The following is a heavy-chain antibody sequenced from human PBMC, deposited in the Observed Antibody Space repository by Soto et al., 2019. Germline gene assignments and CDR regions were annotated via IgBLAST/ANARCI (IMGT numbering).Heavy chain of an antibody. CDR1: GYSFSTYW. V-gene: IGHV5-51*01. CDR3: ARRGYCSGTTCYKWFDP. J-gene: IGHJ5*02. D-gene: IGHD2-2*02. CDR2: IYPGDSDT. Sequence: PGESLKISCKGSGYSFSTYWIAWVRQMPGKGLEWMGIIYPGDSDTRYSPSFQGQVTISADKSISTAYLQWSSLKASDTAIYYCARRGYCSGTTCYKWFDPWGQGTLVTVS.